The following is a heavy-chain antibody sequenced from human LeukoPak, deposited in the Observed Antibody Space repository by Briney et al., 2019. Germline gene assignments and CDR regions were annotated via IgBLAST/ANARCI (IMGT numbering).Heavy chain of an antibody. Sequence: SETLSLTCTVSGGSISSYYWSWIRQPPGKGLEWIGYIYYSGSTNYNPSLKSRVTISVDTSKNQFSLKLSSVTAADTAVYYCARAVRYCTNGVCYSHQAYYYYYYMDVWGKGTTVTVSS. CDR2: IYYSGST. V-gene: IGHV4-59*01. CDR3: ARAVRYCTNGVCYSHQAYYYYYYMDV. J-gene: IGHJ6*03. D-gene: IGHD2-8*01. CDR1: GGSISSYY.